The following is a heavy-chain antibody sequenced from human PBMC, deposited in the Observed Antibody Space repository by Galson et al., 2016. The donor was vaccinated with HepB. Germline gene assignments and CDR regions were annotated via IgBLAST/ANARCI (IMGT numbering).Heavy chain of an antibody. D-gene: IGHD1-1*01. J-gene: IGHJ4*02. CDR3: ARDLEVGAWKGLDY. V-gene: IGHV4-31*02. CDR1: GFSFSTSG. CDR2: VGNIGST. Sequence: LRLSCAASGFSFSTSGMSWVRQHPGKGLEWIGYVGNIGSTFYNPSLKSRATISIDTSKSQFSLKLSPVTAADTAVYYCARDLEVGAWKGLDYWGQGTLVTVSS.